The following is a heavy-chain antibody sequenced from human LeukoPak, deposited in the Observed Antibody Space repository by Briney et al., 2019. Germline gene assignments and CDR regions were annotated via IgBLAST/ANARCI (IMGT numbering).Heavy chain of an antibody. V-gene: IGHV4-59*08. CDR3: ARHSLEAFDY. J-gene: IGHJ4*02. Sequence: SETLSHTCIVSGDSISRNYWSWIRQPPGKGLEWIGYIYYSGNTNYNPSLESRVTISVDTSKNQFSLKLSSVTATDTAVYYCARHSLEAFDYWGQGNLVTVSS. CDR2: IYYSGNT. CDR1: GDSISRNY. D-gene: IGHD3-3*01.